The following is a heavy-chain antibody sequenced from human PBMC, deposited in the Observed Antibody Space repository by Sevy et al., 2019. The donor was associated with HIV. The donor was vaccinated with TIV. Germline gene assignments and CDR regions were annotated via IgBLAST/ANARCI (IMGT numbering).Heavy chain of an antibody. CDR1: GFSLSTYW. CDR3: AKGNSGSFDY. D-gene: IGHD3-22*01. V-gene: IGHV3-7*01. CDR2: IKQDESEK. Sequence: GGSLRLSCAASGFSLSTYWMYWVRQAPGKGLEWVANIKQDESEKYYVASVKGRFTISRDNAKNSVYLEMNSLRPEDTAIYYCAKGNSGSFDYWGQGTLVTVSS. J-gene: IGHJ4*02.